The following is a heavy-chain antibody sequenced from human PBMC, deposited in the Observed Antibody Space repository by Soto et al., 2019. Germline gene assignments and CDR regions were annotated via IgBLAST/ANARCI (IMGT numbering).Heavy chain of an antibody. CDR2: ISGDTAHI. Sequence: EVQVLDSGGDLVQPGGSLRLSCVASGFSFSGYAMTWVRQAPGKGLEWVSTISGDTAHIYYADSVKGRFTISRDNSKNTVYLQMNSLRAEDTAIYYCAKKGPLTTTTGFYYWGQGTLVTVSS. J-gene: IGHJ4*02. CDR1: GFSFSGYA. CDR3: AKKGPLTTTTGFYY. D-gene: IGHD1-26*01. V-gene: IGHV3-23*01.